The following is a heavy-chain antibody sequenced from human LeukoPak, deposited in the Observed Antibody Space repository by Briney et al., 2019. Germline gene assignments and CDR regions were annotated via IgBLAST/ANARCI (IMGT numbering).Heavy chain of an antibody. CDR2: IYHSGST. Sequence: PSGTLPLTCAVSGGSISSSNWWSWVRQPPGKGLEWIGEIYHSGSTNYNPSLKSRVTISVDKSKNQFSLKLSSVTAADTAVYCCARDVGYSSSWRYFDYWGQGTLVTVSS. D-gene: IGHD6-13*01. CDR1: GGSISSSNW. J-gene: IGHJ4*02. V-gene: IGHV4-4*01. CDR3: ARDVGYSSSWRYFDY.